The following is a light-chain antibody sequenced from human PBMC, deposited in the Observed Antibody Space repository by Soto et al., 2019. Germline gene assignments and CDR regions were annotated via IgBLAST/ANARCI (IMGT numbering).Light chain of an antibody. CDR3: PSYTSSSTRWV. CDR1: SSDVGGYNY. Sequence: QSVLTQPASVSGSPGQSITISCTGTSSDVGGYNYVSWYQQHPGKAPKLMIYDVSNRPSGVSNRFSGSKSGNTASLTISGLQTEDEADYYCPSYTSSSTRWVFGGGTKLTVL. CDR2: DVS. V-gene: IGLV2-14*03. J-gene: IGLJ3*02.